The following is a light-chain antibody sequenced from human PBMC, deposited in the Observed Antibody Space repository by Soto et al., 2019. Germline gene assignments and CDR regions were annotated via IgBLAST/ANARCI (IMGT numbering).Light chain of an antibody. V-gene: IGLV2-11*01. CDR3: CSYAGSYSYV. Sequence: QSALTQPRSVSGSPGQSVTISCTGTSSDVGDYKYVSWYRQHPGKAPKLIIYDVSERPSGGPDRFSGSKSGNTASLTISGLQAEDEADYYCCSYAGSYSYVFGTGTKLTVL. CDR2: DVS. CDR1: SSDVGDYKY. J-gene: IGLJ1*01.